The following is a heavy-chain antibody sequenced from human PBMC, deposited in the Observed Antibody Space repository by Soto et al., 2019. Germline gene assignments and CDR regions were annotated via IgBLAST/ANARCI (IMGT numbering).Heavy chain of an antibody. CDR3: ASVDIVTTIRA. D-gene: IGHD5-12*01. Sequence: SETLSLTCTVSGGSISSYYWSWIRQPPGKGLEWIGYIYYSGSTYYNPSLKSRVTISVDTSKNQFSLKLSSVTVADTAVYYCASVDIVTTIRAWGQGTLVTVSS. CDR1: GGSISSYY. CDR2: IYYSGST. V-gene: IGHV4-30-4*01. J-gene: IGHJ4*02.